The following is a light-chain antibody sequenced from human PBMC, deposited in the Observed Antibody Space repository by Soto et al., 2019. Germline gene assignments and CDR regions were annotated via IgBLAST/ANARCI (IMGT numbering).Light chain of an antibody. CDR2: NAL. V-gene: IGKV3-15*01. CDR3: QQYNNWPPWT. Sequence: EIVMTQSPATLSVSPGERATLSCRASQSVSTNLAWYQQKPGQAPRLLIYNALTRATGIPARFSGSGSGTEFTLTISSLQSEDFAFYYCQQYNNWPPWTFGQGTKVDIK. CDR1: QSVSTN. J-gene: IGKJ1*01.